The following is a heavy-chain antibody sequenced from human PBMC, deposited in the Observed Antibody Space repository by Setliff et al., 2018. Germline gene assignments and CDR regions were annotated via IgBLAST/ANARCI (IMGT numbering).Heavy chain of an antibody. J-gene: IGHJ4*02. Sequence: PSETLSLTCTVSGDSISSTYYYWGWTRQPPGKGLEWIGSISFGGNTYYNPSLKSRVTISLDTSKNQFSLKLNSVTAADTAVYSCARDPGHRSGTWSLDYWGQGTLVTVSS. CDR3: ARDPGHRSGTWSLDY. CDR1: GDSISSTYYY. V-gene: IGHV4-39*07. CDR2: ISFGGNT.